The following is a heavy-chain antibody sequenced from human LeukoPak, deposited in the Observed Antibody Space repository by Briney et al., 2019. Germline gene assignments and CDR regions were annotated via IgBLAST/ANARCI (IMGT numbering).Heavy chain of an antibody. Sequence: SETLSLTCTVSGGSISSYYWSWIRQPAGKGLEWIGRIYISGSTNYNPSLKSRVTMSVDTSKNQFSLKLSSVTAADTAVYYCARQYSDILTGYHRGELYWYFDLWGRGTLVTVSS. D-gene: IGHD3-9*01. CDR1: GGSISSYY. CDR2: IYISGST. CDR3: ARQYSDILTGYHRGELYWYFDL. J-gene: IGHJ2*01. V-gene: IGHV4-4*07.